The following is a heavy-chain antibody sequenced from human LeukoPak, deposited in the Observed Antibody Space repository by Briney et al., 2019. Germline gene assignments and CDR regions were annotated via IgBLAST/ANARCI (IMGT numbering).Heavy chain of an antibody. J-gene: IGHJ4*02. Sequence: SETLSLTCTVSGGSISSYYWSWIRQPPGKGPEWIGYIYYSGSTNYNPSLKSRVTISVDTSKNQFSLKLSSVTAADTAVYYCARVGYSSGWSLDYWGQGTLVTVSS. D-gene: IGHD6-19*01. CDR1: GGSISSYY. CDR2: IYYSGST. V-gene: IGHV4-59*01. CDR3: ARVGYSSGWSLDY.